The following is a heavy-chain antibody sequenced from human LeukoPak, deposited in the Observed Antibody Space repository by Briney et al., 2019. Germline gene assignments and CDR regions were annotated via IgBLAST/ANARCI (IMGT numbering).Heavy chain of an antibody. V-gene: IGHV4-39*01. CDR3: ARSLGANTWVGNWFDP. D-gene: IGHD3-10*01. CDR1: GGSISSPNHD. CDR2: IYYSGTT. J-gene: IGHJ5*02. Sequence: AEILSLTCSVSGGSISSPNHDWAWSRQPPGQGLEWIGSIYYSGTTYYNLSLKSRVTLSVDTSQNQFSLKLSSVTAADTAIYFCARSLGANTWVGNWFDPWGQGTLVTVSP.